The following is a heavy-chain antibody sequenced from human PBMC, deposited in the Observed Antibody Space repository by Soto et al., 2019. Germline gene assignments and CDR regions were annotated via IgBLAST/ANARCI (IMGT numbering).Heavy chain of an antibody. Sequence: ASVKVSCKASGYTFTSYYMHWVRQAPGQGLEWMGIINPSGGSTSYAQKFQGRVTMTRDTSTSTVYMELSSLRSEDTAVYYCARDHLVRFRRHLAHGDYWGQGTLVTVS. CDR3: ARDHLVRFRRHLAHGDY. V-gene: IGHV1-46*01. J-gene: IGHJ4*02. D-gene: IGHD3-10*01. CDR2: INPSGGST. CDR1: GYTFTSYY.